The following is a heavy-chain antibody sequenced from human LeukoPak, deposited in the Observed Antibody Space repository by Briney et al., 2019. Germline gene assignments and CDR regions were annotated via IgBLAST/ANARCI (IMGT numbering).Heavy chain of an antibody. V-gene: IGHV1-2*02. Sequence: GASVKVSCKASGYSFTDYYIHWVRQAPGQGLEWMGWINPKSGDTNYAQKLQGRVTVTTDTSTTTAYMELRGLTSDDTAVYYCAREAGGATEFYFDYWGQGTLVTVSS. D-gene: IGHD1-26*01. CDR1: GYSFTDYY. J-gene: IGHJ4*02. CDR3: AREAGGATEFYFDY. CDR2: INPKSGDT.